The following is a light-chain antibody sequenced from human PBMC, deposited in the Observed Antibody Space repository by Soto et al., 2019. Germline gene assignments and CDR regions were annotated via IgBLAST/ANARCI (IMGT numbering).Light chain of an antibody. CDR1: ISDVGGYDY. CDR2: DVS. CDR3: SSYTSISTWL. J-gene: IGLJ2*01. Sequence: QPALTQPASVSGSPGQSITISCTGTISDVGGYDYLSWYQQHPGKAPKLMIYDVSDRPTEFSKRFSGSKSGNTAYLTISGLQAEDEANYYCSSYTSISTWLFGGGTKGTVL. V-gene: IGLV2-14*03.